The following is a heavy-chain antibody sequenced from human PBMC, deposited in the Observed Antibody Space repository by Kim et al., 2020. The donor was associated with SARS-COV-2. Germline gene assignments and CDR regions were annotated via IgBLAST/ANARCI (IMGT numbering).Heavy chain of an antibody. V-gene: IGHV3-53*01. CDR2: IYSGGST. D-gene: IGHD4-4*01. CDR3: ARRYSTSWAMDP. J-gene: IGHJ5*02. Sequence: GGSLRLSCAASGFIVSNNYLTWVRQAPGKGLDWVSVIYSGGSTYYADSVKGRFTISRDNSKNMMYLQMNSLRAEDTGVYYCARRYSTSWAMDPWGQGALVTVSS. CDR1: GFIVSNNY.